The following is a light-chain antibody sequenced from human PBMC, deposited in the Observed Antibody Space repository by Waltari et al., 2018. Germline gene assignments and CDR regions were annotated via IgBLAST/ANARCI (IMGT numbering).Light chain of an antibody. CDR3: QHFSSYPPIT. CDR1: QGISSA. V-gene: IGKV1-13*02. CDR2: DAS. J-gene: IGKJ5*01. Sequence: AIQLTQSPSSLSASVGDRVPIPCRVSQGISSALAWYHQKPGKAPKLLIYDASTLESGVPSRFSGSGSETDFTLTISSLQPEDFATYYCQHFSSYPPITFGQGTRLEIK.